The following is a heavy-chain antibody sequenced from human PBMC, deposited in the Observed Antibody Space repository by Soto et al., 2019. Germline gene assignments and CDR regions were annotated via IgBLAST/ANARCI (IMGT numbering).Heavy chain of an antibody. CDR3: ARVIPWVEAWFDH. V-gene: IGHV1-18*01. J-gene: IGHJ5*02. CDR1: GYTFTNFG. CDR2: ISAYTDTP. D-gene: IGHD2-2*01. Sequence: QVQLVQSGAEVKKPGASVKVSCRASGYTFTNFGVTWVRRAPGQGLEWMGWISAYTDTPNYAQKFQGRVTMTIDTSTSTAYMDLMSLTADATDVYSCARVIPWVEAWFDHWGQGTLVTVSS.